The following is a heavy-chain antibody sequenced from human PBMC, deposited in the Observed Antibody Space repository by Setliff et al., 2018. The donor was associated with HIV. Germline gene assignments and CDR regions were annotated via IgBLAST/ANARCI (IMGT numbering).Heavy chain of an antibody. CDR1: GYTLTNND. Sequence: RASVKVSCKASGYTLTNNDINWLRQVAGQGLEWIGWMSGINDAGGSAQKFQGRVTMTRDTSISTAYMELSSLRSEDTAVYYCARVPVADDSSGWYGNWYFDLWGPGTLVTVSS. CDR3: ARVPVADDSSGWYGNWYFDL. D-gene: IGHD6-19*01. CDR2: MSGINDAG. J-gene: IGHJ2*01. V-gene: IGHV1-8*01.